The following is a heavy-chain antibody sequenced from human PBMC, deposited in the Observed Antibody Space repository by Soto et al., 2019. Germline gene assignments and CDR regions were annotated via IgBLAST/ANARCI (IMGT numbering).Heavy chain of an antibody. V-gene: IGHV4-59*01. CDR3: ARDPYGDSPFDY. D-gene: IGHD4-17*01. Sequence: PSETLSLTCTVSGGSISIYYWSWIRQPPGKGLEWIGYIYYSGSTNYNPSLKSRVTISVDTSKNQFSLKLSSVTAADTAVYYCARDPYGDSPFDYWGQGTLVTVSS. J-gene: IGHJ4*02. CDR1: GGSISIYY. CDR2: IYYSGST.